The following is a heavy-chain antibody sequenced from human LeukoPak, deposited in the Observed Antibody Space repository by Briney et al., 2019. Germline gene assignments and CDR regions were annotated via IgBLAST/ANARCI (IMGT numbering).Heavy chain of an antibody. CDR2: IKSKNVGGTT. Sequence: PGGSLRTSCAASGFTFSTAWMSWVRQAPGKGLEWVGRIKSKNVGGTTEFTAPVKGRFTISRDDSKNTVYLQMNSLRTEDTAVYYCITEYYGSAMYWGQGALVTVSS. CDR1: GFTFSTAW. CDR3: ITEYYGSAMY. J-gene: IGHJ4*02. D-gene: IGHD3-10*01. V-gene: IGHV3-15*01.